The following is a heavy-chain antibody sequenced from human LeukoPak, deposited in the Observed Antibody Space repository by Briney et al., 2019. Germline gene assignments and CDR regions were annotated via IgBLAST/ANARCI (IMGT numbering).Heavy chain of an antibody. Sequence: ASVTVSCKASGYTFTSYGISWVRQAPGQGLEWMGWISAYNGNTNYAQKLQGRVTMTADTSTSTAYMELRSLISDDTAVYYCARSPRYCSGGSCPPGYYYYGMDVWGQGTTVTVSS. V-gene: IGHV1-18*01. D-gene: IGHD2-15*01. CDR2: ISAYNGNT. CDR3: ARSPRYCSGGSCPPGYYYYGMDV. CDR1: GYTFTSYG. J-gene: IGHJ6*02.